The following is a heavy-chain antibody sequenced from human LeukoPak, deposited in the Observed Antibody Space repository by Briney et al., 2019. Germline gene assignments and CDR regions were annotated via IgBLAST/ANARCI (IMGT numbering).Heavy chain of an antibody. J-gene: IGHJ4*02. CDR2: IYYSGST. V-gene: IGHV4-61*01. D-gene: IGHD5-12*01. Sequence: SETLSLTCTVSGGSVSSGSYYWSWIRQPPGKGLEWIGYIYYSGSTNYNPSLKSRVTISVDTSKNQFSLKLSSVTAADTAVYYCASCYDPRSPYYHYWGQGTMVTVSS. CDR3: ASCYDPRSPYYHY. CDR1: GGSVSSGSYY.